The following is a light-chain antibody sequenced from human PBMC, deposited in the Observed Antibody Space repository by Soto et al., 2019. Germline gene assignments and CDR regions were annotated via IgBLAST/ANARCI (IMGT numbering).Light chain of an antibody. J-gene: IGKJ2*01. CDR1: QSISPW. V-gene: IGKV1-5*03. Sequence: DIQMTQSPSTLSASVGDRVTITCRASQSISPWLAWYQQKPGQAPKLLIQKASSLESGVPSRFSGSGSGTEFTLTISGLQPDDFETYYCQHYNSGTFFGPGTRLEIK. CDR2: KAS. CDR3: QHYNSGTF.